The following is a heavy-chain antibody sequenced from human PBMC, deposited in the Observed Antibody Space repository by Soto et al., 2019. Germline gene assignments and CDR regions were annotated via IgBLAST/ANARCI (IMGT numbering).Heavy chain of an antibody. V-gene: IGHV3-23*01. J-gene: IGHJ4*02. CDR1: GFTFSSYA. CDR2: ISGSGGST. Sequence: GGSLRLSCAASGFTFSSYAMSWVRQAPGKGLEWVSAISGSGGSTYYADSVKGRFTISRDNSKNTLYLQMNSLRAEDTAVYYCAKDGSDYYDSSGSHRDFDYWGQGTLVTVSS. CDR3: AKDGSDYYDSSGSHRDFDY. D-gene: IGHD3-22*01.